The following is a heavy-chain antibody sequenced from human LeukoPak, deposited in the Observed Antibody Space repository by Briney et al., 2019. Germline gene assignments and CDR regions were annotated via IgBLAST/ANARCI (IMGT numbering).Heavy chain of an antibody. J-gene: IGHJ5*02. V-gene: IGHV3-7*01. Sequence: PGGSLRLSCTASGFTFGDYAMSWVRQAPGKGLEWVANIKQDGSEKYYVDSVKGRFTISRDNAKNSLYLQMNSLRAEDTAVYYCARDPHYYDSSAWGQGTLVTVSS. CDR1: GFTFGDYA. CDR3: ARDPHYYDSSA. CDR2: IKQDGSEK. D-gene: IGHD3-22*01.